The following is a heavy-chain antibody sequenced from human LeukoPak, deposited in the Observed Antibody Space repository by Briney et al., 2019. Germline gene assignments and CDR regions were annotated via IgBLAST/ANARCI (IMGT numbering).Heavy chain of an antibody. V-gene: IGHV3-30*04. J-gene: IGHJ4*02. Sequence: GRSLRLSCAASGFTFSNYAMHWVRQAPGKGLEWVAVISYDGSTKYYADSVKGRFTISRDNSKNTLYLQMSSLRAEDTAVYYCAKNYYVDYWGQGTLVTVSS. CDR3: AKNYYVDY. CDR2: ISYDGSTK. CDR1: GFTFSNYA. D-gene: IGHD2/OR15-2a*01.